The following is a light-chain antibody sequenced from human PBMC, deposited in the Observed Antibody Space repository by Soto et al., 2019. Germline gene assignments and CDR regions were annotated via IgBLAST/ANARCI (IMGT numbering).Light chain of an antibody. J-gene: IGKJ1*01. Sequence: VFKPSPGHLSLFSGERTNLPCRASQSVSSYLAWYQQKPSQAHRLLIYDASNRATGIPARFSGSGSGTDFTLTISSLEPEDFAAYYCQQRNNWPTWTFGQGTKVDIK. CDR2: DAS. CDR3: QQRNNWPTWT. V-gene: IGKV3-11*01. CDR1: QSVSSY.